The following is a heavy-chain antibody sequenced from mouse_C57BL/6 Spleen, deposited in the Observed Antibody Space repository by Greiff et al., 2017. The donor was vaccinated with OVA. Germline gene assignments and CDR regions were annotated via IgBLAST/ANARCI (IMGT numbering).Heavy chain of an antibody. CDR3: ARRGGNYWFAY. D-gene: IGHD2-1*01. CDR1: GYTFTDYN. Sequence: VQLQQSGPELVKPGASVKIPCKASGYTFTDYNMDWVKQSHGKSLEWIGDINPNNGGTIYNQKFKGKATLTVDKSSSTAYMELRSLTSEDTAVYYCARRGGNYWFAYWGQGTLVTVSA. J-gene: IGHJ3*01. CDR2: INPNNGGT. V-gene: IGHV1-18*01.